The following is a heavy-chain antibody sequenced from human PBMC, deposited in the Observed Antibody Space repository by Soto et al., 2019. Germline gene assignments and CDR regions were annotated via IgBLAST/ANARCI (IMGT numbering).Heavy chain of an antibody. CDR2: IYYSGST. J-gene: IGHJ6*03. CDR1: GGSISSGGYY. Sequence: SETLSLTCTVSGGSISSGGYYWSWIRQHPGKGLEWIGYIYYSGSTYYSPSLKSRVTISVDTSKNQFSLKLSSVTAADTAVYYCAREGYSEYYYYYMDVWGKGTTVTVSS. CDR3: AREGYSEYYYYYMDV. V-gene: IGHV4-31*03. D-gene: IGHD5-12*01.